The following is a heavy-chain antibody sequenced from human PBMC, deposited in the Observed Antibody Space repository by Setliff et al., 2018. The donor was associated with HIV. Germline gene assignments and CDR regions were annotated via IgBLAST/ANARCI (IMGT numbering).Heavy chain of an antibody. CDR1: GYTFTGYY. Sequence: ASVKVSCKTSGYTFTGYYIHWVRQAPGQGLEWMGRINPNSGDANYAQKFQGRVTMTRDTSISTAYMDLSGLRSDDTAVYYCMANIAATITYAFDIWGQGTMVTVSS. J-gene: IGHJ3*02. CDR2: INPNSGDA. D-gene: IGHD6-13*01. CDR3: MANIAATITYAFDI. V-gene: IGHV1-2*06.